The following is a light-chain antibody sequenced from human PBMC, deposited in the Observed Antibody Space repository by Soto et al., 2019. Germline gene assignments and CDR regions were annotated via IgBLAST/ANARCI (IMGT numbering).Light chain of an antibody. Sequence: DIQLTQSPSFLSASLGDRVTITCRASQGISSYLAWYQQKPGKAPKLLIYAASTLQSGVPSRFSGSESGTDFTLTITSLQPEDCATYYCQQTYATPITFGQGTRLEIK. CDR1: QGISSY. J-gene: IGKJ5*01. V-gene: IGKV1-9*01. CDR3: QQTYATPIT. CDR2: AAS.